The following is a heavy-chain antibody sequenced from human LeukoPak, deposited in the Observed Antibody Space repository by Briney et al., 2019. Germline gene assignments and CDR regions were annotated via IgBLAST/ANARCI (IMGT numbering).Heavy chain of an antibody. CDR1: GGSISSYY. V-gene: IGHV4-4*07. CDR2: IYTSGST. Sequence: SETLSLTCTVSGGSISSYYWNWIRQPAGKGLEWIGRIYTSGSTNYNPSHKSRVTISVDTSKNQFSLKLSSVTAADTAVYYCARDLGEHYSGSYFDYWGQGTLVTVSS. CDR3: ARDLGEHYSGSYFDY. D-gene: IGHD1-26*01. J-gene: IGHJ4*02.